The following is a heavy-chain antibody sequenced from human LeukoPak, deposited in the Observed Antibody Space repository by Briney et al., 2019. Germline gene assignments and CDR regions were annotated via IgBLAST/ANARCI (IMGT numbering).Heavy chain of an antibody. CDR1: GFTFNNYN. Sequence: GGSLRLSCATSGFTFNNYNMNWVRQAPGKGLEWVSDIDWKGRPTSYADSVKGRFTISRDNAQKSLYLQMDSLRAEDTALYYCAREVYRIGVGGFDPWGQGTLVIVSS. V-gene: IGHV3-20*04. CDR3: AREVYRIGVGGFDP. D-gene: IGHD6-19*01. J-gene: IGHJ5*02. CDR2: IDWKGRPT.